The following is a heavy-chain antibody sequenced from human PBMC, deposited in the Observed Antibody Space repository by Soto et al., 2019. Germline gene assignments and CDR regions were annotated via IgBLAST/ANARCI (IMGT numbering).Heavy chain of an antibody. V-gene: IGHV4-59*01. D-gene: IGHD6-13*01. CDR2: IYYSGST. Sequence: QVQLQESGPGLVKPSETLSLTCTVSGGSISSYYWSWIRQPPGKGLEWIGYIYYSGSTNYNPSLESRVTISVDTSKNQFSLKLSSVTAADTAVYYCAREGVSSSLYNYYGMDVWGQGTTVTVSS. CDR1: GGSISSYY. CDR3: AREGVSSSLYNYYGMDV. J-gene: IGHJ6*02.